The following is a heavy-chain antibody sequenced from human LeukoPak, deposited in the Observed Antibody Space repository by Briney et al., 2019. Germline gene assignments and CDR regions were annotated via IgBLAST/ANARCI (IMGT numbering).Heavy chain of an antibody. V-gene: IGHV1-18*01. Sequence: GASVKVSFKASGYPFSNYYMNWVRQAPGQGLGWMGWISTYNGDTNYAQNFQDRGTMTTDTSMQTAYLELRSLRSDDTTVHYCTRVGLSYTNPNNWSDPSGEGNLV. J-gene: IGHJ5*02. CDR2: ISTYNGDT. CDR3: TRVGLSYTNPNNWSDP. CDR1: GYPFSNYY. D-gene: IGHD2-2*02.